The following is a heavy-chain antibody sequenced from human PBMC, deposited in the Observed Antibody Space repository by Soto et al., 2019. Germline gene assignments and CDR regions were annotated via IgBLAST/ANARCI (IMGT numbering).Heavy chain of an antibody. CDR3: ARSPGSRTSLEIYYYYYYGMDV. V-gene: IGHV1-69*01. J-gene: IGHJ6*02. D-gene: IGHD2-2*01. CDR1: GGTFSSYA. Sequence: QVQLVQSGAEVKKTGSSVKVSCKASGGTFSSYAISWVRQAPGQGLECMGGIIPISETTNYAQKFQGRVTITADECKSTAYMELSSLRSEDTAVYYCARSPGSRTSLEIYYYYYYGMDVWGQGTTVTVSS. CDR2: IIPISETT.